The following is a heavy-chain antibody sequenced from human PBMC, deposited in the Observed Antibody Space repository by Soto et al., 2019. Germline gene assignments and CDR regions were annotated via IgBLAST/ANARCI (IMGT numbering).Heavy chain of an antibody. CDR3: ARDPGIAAAGSHYGMDV. D-gene: IGHD6-13*01. Sequence: QVQLVESGGGVVQPGRSLRLSCAASGFTFSSYAMHWVRQAPGKGLEWVAVISYDGSNKYYADSVKGRFTISRDNSKNPLYLQMNSLRAEDTAVYYCARDPGIAAAGSHYGMDVWGQGTTVTVSS. CDR2: ISYDGSNK. J-gene: IGHJ6*02. V-gene: IGHV3-30-3*01. CDR1: GFTFSSYA.